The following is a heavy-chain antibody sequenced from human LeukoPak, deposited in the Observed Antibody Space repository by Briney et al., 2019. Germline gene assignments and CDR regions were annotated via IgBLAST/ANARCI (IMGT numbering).Heavy chain of an antibody. D-gene: IGHD3-10*01. V-gene: IGHV3-23*01. CDR3: AKDSRAGGDAFDI. CDR1: GVTLSTYA. Sequence: GGSLRLSCAASGVTLSTYAMSWARQAPGRGLEWVSGISSSGSGGNTYYADSVKGRFTISRDNSKNTLYLQMNSLRAEDTAVYYCAKDSRAGGDAFDIWGQGTMVTVSS. J-gene: IGHJ3*02. CDR2: ISSSGSGGNT.